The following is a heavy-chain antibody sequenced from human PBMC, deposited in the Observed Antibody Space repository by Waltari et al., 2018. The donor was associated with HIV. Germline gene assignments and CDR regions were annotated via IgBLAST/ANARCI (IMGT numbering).Heavy chain of an antibody. D-gene: IGHD5-18*01. Sequence: EVQLVESGGGLVQPGGSLRLSCAASGFTFSSYSMNWVRQGPGMGLEWVSYISSSGSTLYYAGSVKVRFTIARDNAKSSLCLRMSSRRAEDTAVEASARVDTAVVVDDWGQGTLVTVSS. J-gene: IGHJ4*02. CDR2: ISSSGSTL. CDR3: ARVDTAVVVDD. CDR1: GFTFSSYS. V-gene: IGHV3-48*01.